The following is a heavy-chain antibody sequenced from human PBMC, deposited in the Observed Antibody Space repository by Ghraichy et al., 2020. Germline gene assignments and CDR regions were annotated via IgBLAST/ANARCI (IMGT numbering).Heavy chain of an antibody. D-gene: IGHD6-19*01. Sequence: GGPLRLSCAVSGVTFSRYWLNWVRQAPGKGLEWVANIKPDGSAKYYVDSVKGRFTISRDSANNSLYLQMNSLRAEDTAVYYCARGAVSGAWYPAYWGQGTLVTVSS. CDR2: IKPDGSAK. CDR1: GVTFSRYW. J-gene: IGHJ4*02. CDR3: ARGAVSGAWYPAY. V-gene: IGHV3-7*01.